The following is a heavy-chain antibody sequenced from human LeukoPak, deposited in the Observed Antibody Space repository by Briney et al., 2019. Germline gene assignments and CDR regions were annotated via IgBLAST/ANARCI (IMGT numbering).Heavy chain of an antibody. CDR1: GSTVSSNY. Sequence: PGGSLRLSCAASGSTVSSNYMSWVRQAPGKGLEWVSVIYSGGSTYYADSVKGRFTISRDNSKNTLYLQMNSLRAEDTAVYYCARGANYYGSGSYFGGLDYWGQGTLVTVSS. J-gene: IGHJ4*02. CDR3: ARGANYYGSGSYFGGLDY. D-gene: IGHD3-10*01. CDR2: IYSGGST. V-gene: IGHV3-53*01.